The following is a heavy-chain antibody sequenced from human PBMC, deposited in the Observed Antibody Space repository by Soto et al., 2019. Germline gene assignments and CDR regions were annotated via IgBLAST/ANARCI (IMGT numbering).Heavy chain of an antibody. CDR3: ARRRHCSGNSCSYYYGMDV. CDR2: IIPMIGTS. Sequence: QVQLVQSGAEVKKPGSSVKVSRKAPGGSFSTYAITWVRQAPGQGLEWMGGIIPMIGTSTYAQKFQGRVTITADESTSTAYMELSSLTSEDTAVYFCARRRHCSGNSCSYYYGMDVWGQGTTVTVSS. CDR1: GGSFSTYA. D-gene: IGHD6-19*01. V-gene: IGHV1-69*12. J-gene: IGHJ6*02.